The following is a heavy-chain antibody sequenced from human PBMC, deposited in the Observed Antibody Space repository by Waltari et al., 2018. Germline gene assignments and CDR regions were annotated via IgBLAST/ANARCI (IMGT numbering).Heavy chain of an antibody. CDR3: ARGSGVDY. D-gene: IGHD7-27*01. V-gene: IGHV3-23*01. J-gene: IGHJ4*02. Sequence: VQLLVSGGGLVQSGVDLRFSCAALGFPFNTYVMNWFRQAPGKGLEWVSSISDGGGIINYADSVKGRFTISRDNSKNTLYLQMNSLRAEDTAVYYCARGSGVDYWGQGTLVTISS. CDR1: GFPFNTYV. CDR2: ISDGGGII.